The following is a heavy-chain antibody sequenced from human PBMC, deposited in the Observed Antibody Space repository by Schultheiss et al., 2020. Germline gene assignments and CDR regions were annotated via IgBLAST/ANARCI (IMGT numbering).Heavy chain of an antibody. CDR3: ARGTLGGDLDDY. J-gene: IGHJ4*02. D-gene: IGHD2-21*02. CDR2: IIPIFGTA. V-gene: IGHV1-69*13. Sequence: SVKVSCKASGGTFSSYAISWVRQAPGQGLEWMGGIIPIFGTANYAQKFQGRVTITADESTSTAYMELSSLRSDDTAVYYCARGTLGGDLDDYWGQGTLVTVSS. CDR1: GGTFSSYA.